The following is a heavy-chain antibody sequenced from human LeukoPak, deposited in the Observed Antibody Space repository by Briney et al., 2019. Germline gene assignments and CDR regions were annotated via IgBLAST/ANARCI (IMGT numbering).Heavy chain of an antibody. D-gene: IGHD2-8*01. Sequence: SVKVSCKASGGTFSSYTISWVRQAPGQGLEWMGRIIPILGIANYAQKFQGRVTITADKPTSTAYMELSSLRSEDTAVYYCARDPDCTNGVCSGRFDPWGQGTLVTVSS. CDR1: GGTFSSYT. J-gene: IGHJ5*02. CDR2: IIPILGIA. CDR3: ARDPDCTNGVCSGRFDP. V-gene: IGHV1-69*04.